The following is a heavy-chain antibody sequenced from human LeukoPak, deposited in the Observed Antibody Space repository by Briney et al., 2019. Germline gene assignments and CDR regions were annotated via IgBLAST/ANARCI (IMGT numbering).Heavy chain of an antibody. J-gene: IGHJ1*01. D-gene: IGHD2-15*01. CDR3: ARVSTGVYCSGGSCYSDAEYFQH. CDR1: GFTFSSYS. Sequence: GGSLRLSCAASGFTFSSYSMNWVRQAPGKGLEWVSSITSSRSTYYADSVKGRFTISRDNAKNSLYLEMNSLRVEDTAVYYCARVSTGVYCSGGSCYSDAEYFQHWGQGTLVTVSS. CDR2: ITSSRST. V-gene: IGHV3-21*01.